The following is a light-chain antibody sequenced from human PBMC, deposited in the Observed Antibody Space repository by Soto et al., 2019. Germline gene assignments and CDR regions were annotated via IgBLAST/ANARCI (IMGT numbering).Light chain of an antibody. J-gene: IGLJ1*01. CDR2: EVS. CDR3: SSYTRSSTYV. Sequence: QSALTQPASVSGSPGQSITISCTGTSSDVGGYNYVSWYQQHPGKAPKLIIYEVSNRPSGVSNRFSGYKSGNTASLTISGLQREDEADYYCSSYTRSSTYVFGTGTKLTVL. CDR1: SSDVGGYNY. V-gene: IGLV2-14*01.